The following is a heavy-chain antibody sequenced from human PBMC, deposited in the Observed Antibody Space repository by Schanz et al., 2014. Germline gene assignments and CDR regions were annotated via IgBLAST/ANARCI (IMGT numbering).Heavy chain of an antibody. CDR3: ARDRGYCSGGSCLTFDY. CDR1: GFSFSSYS. V-gene: IGHV3-30*03. D-gene: IGHD2-15*01. Sequence: DLVESGGGLIQRGESLRLSCSASGFSFSSYSMNWVRQAPGKGLEWVAVISYDGSNKYYADSVKGRFTISRDNSKNTLYLQMNTLRAEDTAVYYCARDRGYCSGGSCLTFDYWGQGTLVNVSS. CDR2: ISYDGSNK. J-gene: IGHJ4*02.